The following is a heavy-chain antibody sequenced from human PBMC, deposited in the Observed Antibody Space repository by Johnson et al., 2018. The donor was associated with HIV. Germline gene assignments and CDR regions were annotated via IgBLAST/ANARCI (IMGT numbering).Heavy chain of an antibody. CDR3: ARGPVDTAMGNDAFDI. J-gene: IGHJ3*02. Sequence: QEQLVESGGTVVKPGGSLRLSCAAPGFTLSDYYMSWIRQAPGKGLEWVSYISSSGSTIYYADPVKGRFTISRDNAKNLVYLQMNSLRAEDTAVYYCARGPVDTAMGNDAFDIWGQGTMVTVSS. CDR1: GFTLSDYY. CDR2: ISSSGSTI. D-gene: IGHD5-18*01. V-gene: IGHV3-11*04.